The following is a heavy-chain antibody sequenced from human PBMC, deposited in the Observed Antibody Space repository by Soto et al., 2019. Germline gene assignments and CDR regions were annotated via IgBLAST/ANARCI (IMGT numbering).Heavy chain of an antibody. V-gene: IGHV5-51*01. CDR2: IYPGDSDT. CDR1: GYSCTSYW. Sequence: PGESLKISCKGSGYSCTSYWIGLVRQMLGKDLEGMGIIYPGDSDTRYSPSFQGQVTISADKSISTAYLQWSSLKASDTAMYYCARHPRYDSSGYYSYYYYGMDVWGQGTTVTVSS. J-gene: IGHJ6*02. D-gene: IGHD3-22*01. CDR3: ARHPRYDSSGYYSYYYYGMDV.